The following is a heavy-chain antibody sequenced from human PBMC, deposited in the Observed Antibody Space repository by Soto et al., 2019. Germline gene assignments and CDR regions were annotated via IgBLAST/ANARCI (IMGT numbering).Heavy chain of an antibody. CDR3: ARDLYYDFWSGYYGYDAFDI. Sequence: QVQLVQSGAEVKKPGASVKVSCKASGYTFTSYGISWVRQAPGQGLEWMGWISAYNGNTNYAQKLQGRVTMTTDTSTSTAYMELRSLRSDDTAVYYCARDLYYDFWSGYYGYDAFDIWGQGTMVTVSS. V-gene: IGHV1-18*01. CDR1: GYTFTSYG. J-gene: IGHJ3*02. D-gene: IGHD3-3*01. CDR2: ISAYNGNT.